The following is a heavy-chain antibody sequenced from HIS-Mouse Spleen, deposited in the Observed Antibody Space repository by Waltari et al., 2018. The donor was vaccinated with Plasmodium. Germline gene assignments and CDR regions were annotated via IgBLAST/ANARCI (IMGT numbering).Heavy chain of an antibody. CDR1: GFTFRSYW. V-gene: IGHV3-7*01. CDR2: IKQDGSEK. D-gene: IGHD6-13*01. J-gene: IGHJ2*01. CDR3: ASSWYWYFDL. Sequence: EVQLVESGGGLVQPGGSRTVSCAASGFTFRSYWMSWVRQGPGKGLEWLANIKQDGSEKYYVDSVKGRFTISRDNAKNSLYLQMNSLRAEDTAVYYCASSWYWYFDLWGRGTLVTVSS.